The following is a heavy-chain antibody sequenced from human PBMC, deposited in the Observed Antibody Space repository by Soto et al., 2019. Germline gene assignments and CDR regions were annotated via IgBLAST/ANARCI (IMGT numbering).Heavy chain of an antibody. CDR3: ARANFNYDILNGYFYGMDV. CDR1: GGSISSYY. CDR2: IYYSGST. D-gene: IGHD3-9*01. V-gene: IGHV4-59*01. J-gene: IGHJ6*02. Sequence: SETLSLTCTVSGGSISSYYWGWIRQPPGKGLEWIGYIYYSGSTNYNPSLKSRVTISVDTSKNQFSLKLSSVTAADTAVYYCARANFNYDILNGYFYGMDVWGQGTTVTVSS.